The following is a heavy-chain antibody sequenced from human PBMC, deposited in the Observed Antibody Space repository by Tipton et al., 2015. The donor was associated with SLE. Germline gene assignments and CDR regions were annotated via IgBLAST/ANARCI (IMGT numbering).Heavy chain of an antibody. J-gene: IGHJ4*02. Sequence: TLSLTCRVSGGSISSSSYYWGWIRQPPGKGLEWIGEVNHSGSNNYNPSLRGRFTISGATSKNPFALNLTSVTAADTAVYYCARRRSWNYVDIDYWGQGTQGTVSS. CDR3: ARRRSWNYVDIDY. V-gene: IGHV4-39*06. CDR1: GGSISSSSYY. CDR2: VNHSGSN. D-gene: IGHD1-7*01.